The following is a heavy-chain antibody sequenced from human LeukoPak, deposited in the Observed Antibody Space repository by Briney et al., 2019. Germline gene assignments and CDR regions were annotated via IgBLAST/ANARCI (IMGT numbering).Heavy chain of an antibody. CDR3: ARGVDTYYGSGSSPGDP. V-gene: IGHV1-2*02. Sequence: ASVKVSCKASGYTFTGYYMHWVRQDPGQRVEWMGWINPNSGGTNYAQKFQGRVTMTRDTSISTAYMELSRLRSDDTAVYYCARGVDTYYGSGSSPGDPWGQGTLVTVSS. CDR1: GYTFTGYY. D-gene: IGHD3-10*01. J-gene: IGHJ5*02. CDR2: INPNSGGT.